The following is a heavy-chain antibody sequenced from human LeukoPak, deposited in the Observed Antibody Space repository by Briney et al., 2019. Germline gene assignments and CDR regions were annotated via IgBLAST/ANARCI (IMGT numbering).Heavy chain of an antibody. CDR3: ARVGSSSWYFGDDY. J-gene: IGHJ4*02. Sequence: GGSLRLSCAASGFTFGSYSMNWVRQAPGKGLEWVSSISSSSSYIYYADSVKGRFTISRDNAKNSLYLQMNSLRAEDTAVYYCARVGSSSWYFGDDYWGQGTLVTVSS. CDR2: ISSSSSYI. V-gene: IGHV3-21*01. D-gene: IGHD6-13*01. CDR1: GFTFGSYS.